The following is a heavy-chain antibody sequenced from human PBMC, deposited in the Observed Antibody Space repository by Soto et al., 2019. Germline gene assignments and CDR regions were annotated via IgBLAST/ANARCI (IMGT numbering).Heavy chain of an antibody. CDR3: ARAVPPALDAFDI. CDR2: IYSGGST. V-gene: IGHV3-53*02. D-gene: IGHD2-2*01. CDR1: GFTVSSNY. J-gene: IGHJ3*02. Sequence: EVQLVETGGGLIQPGGSLRLSCAVSGFTVSSNYMSWVRQAPGKGLEWVSVIYSGGSTYYADSVKGRFTISRDNSKNTLYLQMNSLRAEDTAVYYCARAVPPALDAFDIWGQGTMVTVSS.